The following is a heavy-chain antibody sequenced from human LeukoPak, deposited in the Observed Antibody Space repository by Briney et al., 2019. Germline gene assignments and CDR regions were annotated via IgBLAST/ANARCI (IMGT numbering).Heavy chain of an antibody. V-gene: IGHV3-23*01. J-gene: IGHJ5*02. Sequence: PGRSLRLSCAASGFTFSSYAMSWVRQAPGKGLEWVSAISGSGGSTYYADSVKGRFTISRDNSKNTLYLQMNSLRAEDTAVYYCAKADLIRVYDSRWFDPWGQGTLVTVSS. D-gene: IGHD3-22*01. CDR1: GFTFSSYA. CDR3: AKADLIRVYDSRWFDP. CDR2: ISGSGGST.